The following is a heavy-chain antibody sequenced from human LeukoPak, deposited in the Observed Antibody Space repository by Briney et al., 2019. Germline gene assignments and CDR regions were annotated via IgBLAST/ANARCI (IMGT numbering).Heavy chain of an antibody. J-gene: IGHJ5*02. V-gene: IGHV3-43*02. CDR3: GVRSGTYYNCFDP. CDR1: GFTLDDYA. CDR2: ISGDGDHT. Sequence: GGSLRLSCVASGFTLDDYALHWVRQAPGKGLEWISLISGDGDHTYYSHSVNGRLTISRDNSKNSLYLQMSSLRAEDTALYAKGVRSGTYYNCFDPWGQGTLVADPS. D-gene: IGHD1-26*01.